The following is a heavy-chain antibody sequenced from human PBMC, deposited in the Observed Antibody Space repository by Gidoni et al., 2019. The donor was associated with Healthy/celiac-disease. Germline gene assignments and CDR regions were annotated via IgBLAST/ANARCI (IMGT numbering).Heavy chain of an antibody. V-gene: IGHV1-24*01. CDR3: ATNSRWRVAGRENNPRGWWFDP. J-gene: IGHJ5*02. D-gene: IGHD6-19*01. CDR1: AYTLPELS. CDR2: FDPEDGET. Sequence: QVQLVQSGAEVKKPGASVKVSCKVSAYTLPELSMTWVRQAPGKGLEGMGGFDPEDGETIYAQKCQGRVTMTEDTSTDTAYMELSSRRSEDTAGYYWATNSRWRVAGRENNPRGWWFDPWGQGTLVTVSS.